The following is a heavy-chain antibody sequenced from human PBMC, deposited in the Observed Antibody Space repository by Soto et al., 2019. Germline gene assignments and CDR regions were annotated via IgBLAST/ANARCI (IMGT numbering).Heavy chain of an antibody. CDR1: RGSINTYY. J-gene: IGHJ4*02. Sequence: PSETLSLTCTVSRGSINTYYWTLIRQPPGKGLEWIGYVSYSGRTNYNPSLKSRVNMFVDKSKNQFSLNLTSVTAADTAVYYCARISYSSRTPYFDYWGQGTLVTVSS. D-gene: IGHD6-13*01. V-gene: IGHV4-59*01. CDR3: ARISYSSRTPYFDY. CDR2: VSYSGRT.